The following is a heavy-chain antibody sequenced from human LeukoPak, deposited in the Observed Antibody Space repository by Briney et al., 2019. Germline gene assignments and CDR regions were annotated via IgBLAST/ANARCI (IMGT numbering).Heavy chain of an antibody. J-gene: IGHJ5*02. D-gene: IGHD3-10*01. Sequence: SVKVSCKASGGTFSSYAISWVRQAPGQGLEWMGRIIPIFGIANYAQKFQGRVTITADKSTSTAYMELSSLRSEDTAVYYCARSGTGSHSNWFDPWGQGTLVTASS. CDR2: IIPIFGIA. V-gene: IGHV1-69*04. CDR3: ARSGTGSHSNWFDP. CDR1: GGTFSSYA.